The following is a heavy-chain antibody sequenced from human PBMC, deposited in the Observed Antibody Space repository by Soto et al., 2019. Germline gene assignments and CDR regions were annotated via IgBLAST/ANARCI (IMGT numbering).Heavy chain of an antibody. CDR3: AREIITIFGVAEPDFGY. V-gene: IGHV4-31*03. CDR1: SGSISRGGYY. J-gene: IGHJ4*02. Sequence: PSETLSITCTVSSGSISRGGYYWSWIRQHPGKGLEWIGYIYYSGSTYYNPSLRSRVTISVDTPNNQFSLKLSSVTAADTALYYCAREIITIFGVAEPDFGYRGQGPLVIVSS. D-gene: IGHD3-3*01. CDR2: IYYSGST.